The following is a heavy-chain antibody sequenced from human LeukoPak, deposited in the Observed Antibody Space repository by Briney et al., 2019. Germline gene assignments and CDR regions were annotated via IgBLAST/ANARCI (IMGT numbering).Heavy chain of an antibody. CDR3: ARDNRDLLPFDP. CDR1: GYSISSGYY. Sequence: SETLSLTCTVSGYSISSGYYWAWLRQTPGKGLEWIGNIYHTGSTYYNPSLKSRVTISVDTSRNQFSLKLNSVTAADTAVYYCARDNRDLLPFDPWGQGTLVTVSS. CDR2: IYHTGST. D-gene: IGHD2/OR15-2a*01. V-gene: IGHV4-38-2*02. J-gene: IGHJ5*02.